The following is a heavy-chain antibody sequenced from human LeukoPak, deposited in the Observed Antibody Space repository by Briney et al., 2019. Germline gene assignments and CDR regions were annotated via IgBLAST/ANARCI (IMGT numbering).Heavy chain of an antibody. V-gene: IGHV3-7*01. CDR3: ARGHWYVFY. Sequence: GGSLRLSNAASGFTFRNFWMSWVRKATGKGLEWVASIKEDGGEKYYVDSVRGRFTISRDNAKNSLYLQMNSLRAEDTAVYYCARGHWYVFYWGQGTLVTVSS. CDR2: IKEDGGEK. D-gene: IGHD2-8*02. CDR1: GFTFRNFW. J-gene: IGHJ4*02.